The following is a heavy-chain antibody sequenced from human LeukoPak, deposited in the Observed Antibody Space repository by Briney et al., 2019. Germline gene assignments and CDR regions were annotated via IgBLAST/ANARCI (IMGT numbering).Heavy chain of an antibody. CDR1: GFTFSSSA. V-gene: IGHV3-23*01. CDR3: ARGIPQTGVMLDY. CDR2: ISGSGGST. J-gene: IGHJ4*02. Sequence: GGSLRLSCAASGFTFSSSAMSWVRQAPGKGLEWVSVISGSGGSTYYADSVKGRFTISRDNSKNTLYLQMNSLRAEDTAVYYCARGIPQTGVMLDYWGQGTLVTVPS. D-gene: IGHD2-21*01.